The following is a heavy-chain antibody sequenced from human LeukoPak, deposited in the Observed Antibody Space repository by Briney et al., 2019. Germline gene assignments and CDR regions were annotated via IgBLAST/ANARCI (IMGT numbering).Heavy chain of an antibody. CDR1: GFTFSTSW. CDR3: ARGRYSGTTYYFDY. V-gene: IGHV3-7*03. Sequence: GGSLRLSCAASGFTFSTSWMSWVRQVPGKGLEWVAKIKKDGSETYYVDSVKGRFTISRDNAKNSLYLQMNSLRAEDTAMYYCARGRYSGTTYYFDYWGQGTLVTVSS. J-gene: IGHJ4*02. D-gene: IGHD5-12*01. CDR2: IKKDGSET.